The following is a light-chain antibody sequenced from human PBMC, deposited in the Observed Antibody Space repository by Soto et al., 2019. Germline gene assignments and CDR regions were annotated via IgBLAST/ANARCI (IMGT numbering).Light chain of an antibody. V-gene: IGLV1-51*02. J-gene: IGLJ1*01. CDR1: SSNIGNNY. CDR3: GTWDSSLSVYV. CDR2: ENN. Sequence: SVLTQPPSVSAAPGQKVTISCSGSSSNIGNNYVSWYQQLPGTAPKLLIYENNKRPSGIPDRFSGSKSGTSATLGITGLQNGDEADYYCGTWDSSLSVYVFGTGTKLTVL.